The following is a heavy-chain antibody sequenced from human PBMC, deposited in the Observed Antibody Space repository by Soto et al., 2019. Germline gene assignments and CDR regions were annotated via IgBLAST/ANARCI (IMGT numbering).Heavy chain of an antibody. D-gene: IGHD2-15*01. CDR1: GFTVSSKY. CDR2: IQSGGLT. J-gene: IGHJ6*04. Sequence: EVQLVESGGGLVQPGGSLRLSCAASGFTVSSKYMSWVRQAPGKGLEWVSLIQSGGLTYYADSVKGRFTISTDTSENTVHLQMDSLRAEDTAVYYCARDDVLCDGGRCYGVPLDVSGKGTTVPVSS. CDR3: ARDDVLCDGGRCYGVPLDV. V-gene: IGHV3-66*01.